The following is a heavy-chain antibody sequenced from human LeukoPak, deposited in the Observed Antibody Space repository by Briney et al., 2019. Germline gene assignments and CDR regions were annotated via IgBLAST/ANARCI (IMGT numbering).Heavy chain of an antibody. CDR2: IIPIFGTA. CDR3: ARDQGGYCSSTSCYLAY. Sequence: VASVKVSCKASGGTFSSYAISWVRQAPGQGLEWMGGIIPIFGTANYAQKFQGRVTITTDESTSTAYMELSSLRSEDTAVYYCARDQGGYCSSTSCYLAYWGQGTLVTVSS. J-gene: IGHJ4*02. CDR1: GGTFSSYA. D-gene: IGHD2-2*01. V-gene: IGHV1-69*05.